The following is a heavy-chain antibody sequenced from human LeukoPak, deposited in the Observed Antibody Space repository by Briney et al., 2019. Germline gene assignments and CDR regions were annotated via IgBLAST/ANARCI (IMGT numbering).Heavy chain of an antibody. Sequence: GGSLRLSCAASGVSFRNYGMHWVRQAPGKGLEWVALIWYDGSNKYYADSVKGRFTTSRDNSKNTLFLQMNSLTTEDTAVYYCARGGSALIRRDGWSDPWGQGILVTVSS. CDR1: GVSFRNYG. J-gene: IGHJ5*02. V-gene: IGHV3-33*01. CDR2: IWYDGSNK. CDR3: ARGGSALIRRDGWSDP. D-gene: IGHD3-10*01.